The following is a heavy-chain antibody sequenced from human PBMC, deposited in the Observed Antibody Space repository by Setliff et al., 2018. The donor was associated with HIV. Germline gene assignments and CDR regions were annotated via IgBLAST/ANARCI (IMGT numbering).Heavy chain of an antibody. D-gene: IGHD4-17*01. CDR2: INHSGST. CDR1: GGSFGGYY. J-gene: IGHJ4*02. V-gene: IGHV4-34*01. Sequence: SETLSLTCAVFGGSFGGYYWSWIRQPPGKGLEWIGEINHSGSTDYNPSLKSRVTISVDTSKNQFSLNLSSVTAADTAVYYCARYDYGDFDYWGQGTPVTVSS. CDR3: ARYDYGDFDY.